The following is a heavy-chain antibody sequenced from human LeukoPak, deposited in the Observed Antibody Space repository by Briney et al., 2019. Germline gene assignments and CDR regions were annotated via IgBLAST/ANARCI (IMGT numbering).Heavy chain of an antibody. CDR3: AREVHYHGSGTYFFWFDP. CDR1: GGSISSYY. J-gene: IGHJ5*02. D-gene: IGHD3-10*01. Sequence: SETLSLTCTVSGGSISSYYWSWIRQPAGTALEWIGRIYTSGTITYNPSLKSRVTISVDTSKNQVSLKLTSVTAADTAIYYCAREVHYHGSGTYFFWFDPWGQGTLVTVSS. CDR2: IYTSGTI. V-gene: IGHV4-4*07.